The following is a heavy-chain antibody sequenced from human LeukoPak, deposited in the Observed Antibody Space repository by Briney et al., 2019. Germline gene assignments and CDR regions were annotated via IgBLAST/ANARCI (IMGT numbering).Heavy chain of an antibody. J-gene: IGHJ4*02. D-gene: IGHD1-26*01. CDR3: ARDDTYSGSYYHY. Sequence: KPSETLSLTCAVYGGSFSGYYWSWIRQPPGKGLEWIGEINHSGSTNYNPSLKSRVTISVDTSKNQFSLKLSSVTAADTAVYYCARDDTYSGSYYHYWGQGTLVTVSS. CDR2: INHSGST. CDR1: GGSFSGYY. V-gene: IGHV4-34*01.